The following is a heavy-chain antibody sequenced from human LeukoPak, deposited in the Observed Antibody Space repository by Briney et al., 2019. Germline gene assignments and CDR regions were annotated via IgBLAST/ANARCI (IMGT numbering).Heavy chain of an antibody. J-gene: IGHJ3*02. D-gene: IGHD3-3*01. V-gene: IGHV1-2*02. CDR2: INPNSGGT. Sequence: ASVKVSCKASGGTFTGYYIHWVRQAPGQGLEWMGWINPNSGGTNYAQKFQGRVTMTRDTSTSTVYMELSSLTSEDTAVYYCARGDHVRIYAESAFDIWGQGTMVTVSS. CDR1: GGTFTGYY. CDR3: ARGDHVRIYAESAFDI.